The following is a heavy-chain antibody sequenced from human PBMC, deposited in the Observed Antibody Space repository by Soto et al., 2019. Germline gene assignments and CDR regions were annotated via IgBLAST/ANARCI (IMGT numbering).Heavy chain of an antibody. CDR2: IVVGSGNT. CDR1: GFTFTRSA. CDR3: AAGDLGAGSYYGGGGDY. V-gene: IGHV1-58*02. J-gene: IGHJ4*02. D-gene: IGHD3-10*01. Sequence: QMQLVQSGPEVKKPGTSVKVSCKASGFTFTRSAMQWVRQARGQRLEWIGWIVVGSGNTNYAQKFQERVTITRDMSTTTAYIELSSRSSEDTAVYYCAAGDLGAGSYYGGGGDYWGQGTLVAVSS.